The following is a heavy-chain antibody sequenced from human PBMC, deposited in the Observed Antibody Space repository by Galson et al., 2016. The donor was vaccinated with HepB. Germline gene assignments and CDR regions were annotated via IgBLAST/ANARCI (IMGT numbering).Heavy chain of an antibody. V-gene: IGHV1-18*04. D-gene: IGHD6-19*01. CDR2: IGPNTDYT. J-gene: IGHJ4*02. CDR1: GYSFINYG. Sequence: SVKVSCKASGYSFINYGITWLRQAPGQRLEWMGWIGPNTDYTKYAEKFQGRVTLSTDTSTGAAYMEMRSLTSDDTALYYCARRVGQQWLELLDYWGQGTLVTVSS. CDR3: ARRVGQQWLELLDY.